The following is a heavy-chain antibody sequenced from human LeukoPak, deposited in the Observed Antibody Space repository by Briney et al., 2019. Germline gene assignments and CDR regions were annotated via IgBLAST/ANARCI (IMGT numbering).Heavy chain of an antibody. J-gene: IGHJ3*02. Sequence: SETLSLTCADYGGSFSGYYWSWIRQPPGKGLEWIGEINHSGSTNYNPSLKSRVTISVDTSKNQFSLKLSSVTAADTAVYYCAREYYYDSSDEAFDIWGQGTMVTVSS. D-gene: IGHD3-22*01. CDR1: GGSFSGYY. CDR2: INHSGST. V-gene: IGHV4-34*01. CDR3: AREYYYDSSDEAFDI.